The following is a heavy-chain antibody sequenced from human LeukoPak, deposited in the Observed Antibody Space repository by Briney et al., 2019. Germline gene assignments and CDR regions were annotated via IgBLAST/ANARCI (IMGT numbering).Heavy chain of an antibody. V-gene: IGHV1-18*01. CDR2: ISAYNGNT. Sequence: ASVKVSCKASGYTFTSYGTSWVRQAPGQGLEWMGWISAYNGNTNYAQKLQGRVTMTTDTSTSTAYMELRSLRSDDTAVYYCARDLQFIVVVPAAPLDYWGQGTLVTVSS. J-gene: IGHJ4*02. CDR1: GYTFTSYG. CDR3: ARDLQFIVVVPAAPLDY. D-gene: IGHD2-2*01.